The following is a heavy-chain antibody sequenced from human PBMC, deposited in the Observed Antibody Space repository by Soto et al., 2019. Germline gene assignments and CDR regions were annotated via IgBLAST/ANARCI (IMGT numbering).Heavy chain of an antibody. D-gene: IGHD3-3*02. CDR3: ARHSLALRKNNWFDP. CDR1: GDSIISSDFY. Sequence: SETLSLTCTVSGDSIISSDFYWGWVRQPPGKGLEWIGSIFYLGSSYYNPSLESRVTMSVDTSKNQFSLRLRSVTAADTALYFCARHSLALRKNNWFDPWGQGIMVTGSS. V-gene: IGHV4-39*01. J-gene: IGHJ5*02. CDR2: IFYLGSS.